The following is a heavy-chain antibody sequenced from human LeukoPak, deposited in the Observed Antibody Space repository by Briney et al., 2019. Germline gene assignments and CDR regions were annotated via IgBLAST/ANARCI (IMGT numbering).Heavy chain of an antibody. Sequence: ASVSLLRTASGYTFNNVGISWLRQAPGQGLEWIAYISPYNTNTNSAQRCQGRISVTKDTSTSTAYMELTRLRSDDTAVFYCARVTTVGATRDFFYWGEETLVIVSS. V-gene: IGHV1-18*01. CDR1: GYTFNNVG. CDR2: ISPYNTNT. CDR3: ARVTTVGATRDFFY. J-gene: IGHJ4*02. D-gene: IGHD1-1*01.